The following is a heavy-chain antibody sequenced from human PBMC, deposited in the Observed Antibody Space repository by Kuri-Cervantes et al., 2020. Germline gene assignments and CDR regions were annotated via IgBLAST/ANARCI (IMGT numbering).Heavy chain of an antibody. V-gene: IGHV4-31*03. CDR3: ARVTWNDMIY. J-gene: IGHJ4*02. CDR1: GDSISSGGYY. CDR2: IQYTGSA. Sequence: SETLSLTCTVSGDSISSGGYYWSWIRQHPGEGLEWIGYIQYTGSAFYSPSLKSRLTISVETSKNQFSLKLNSVTASDKAMYYCARVTWNDMIYWGQGTLVTVSS. D-gene: IGHD1-1*01.